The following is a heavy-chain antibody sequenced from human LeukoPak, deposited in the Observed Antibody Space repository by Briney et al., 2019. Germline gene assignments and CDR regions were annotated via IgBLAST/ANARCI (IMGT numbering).Heavy chain of an antibody. V-gene: IGHV3-21*01. J-gene: IGHJ5*02. Sequence: GGSLRLSCAASRFTFSSYSMSWVRQAPGKGLQWVSSISSGSGYIYYADSVKGRFTISRDNAKNSLYLQMNSLRAEDTAVYYCARDYQLGRAWFDPWGQGTLVTVSS. CDR2: ISSGSGYI. CDR3: ARDYQLGRAWFDP. D-gene: IGHD5-24*01. CDR1: RFTFSSYS.